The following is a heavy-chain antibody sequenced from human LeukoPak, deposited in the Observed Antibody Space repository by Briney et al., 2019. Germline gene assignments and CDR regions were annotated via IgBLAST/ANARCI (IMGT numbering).Heavy chain of an antibody. V-gene: IGHV1-69*04. CDR2: IIPILGIA. CDR1: GGTFSSYA. J-gene: IGHJ5*02. D-gene: IGHD3-10*01. CDR3: ARNYGSGSPLNWFDP. Sequence: GSLVKVSCKASGGTFSSYAISWVRQAPGQGLEWMGRIIPILGIANYAQKFQGRVTITADKSTSTAYMELSSLRSEDTAVYYCARNYGSGSPLNWFDPWGQGTLVTVSS.